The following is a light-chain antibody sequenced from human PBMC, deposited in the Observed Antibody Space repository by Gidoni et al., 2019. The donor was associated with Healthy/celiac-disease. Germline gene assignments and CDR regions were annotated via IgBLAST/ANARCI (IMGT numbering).Light chain of an antibody. CDR2: DAS. CDR1: QDIRNH. J-gene: IGKJ2*01. V-gene: IGKV1-33*01. Sequence: IPMIQYPSSLSASVGDRVTITCQATQDIRNHLNWYQQKPGKAPKLVIYDASNLETGVPSRFSGSRSGTDFTFTISSLQPEDLATYHCQQYDTLPDTFGQGTKLEIK. CDR3: QQYDTLPDT.